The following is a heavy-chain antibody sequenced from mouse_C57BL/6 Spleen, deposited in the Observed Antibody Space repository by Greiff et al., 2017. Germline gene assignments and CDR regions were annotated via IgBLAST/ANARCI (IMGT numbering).Heavy chain of an antibody. CDR3: TDGYYDWYFDV. Sequence: VQLQQSGAELVRPGASVTLSCKASGYTFTDYEMHWVKQTPVHGLEWIGAIDPETGGTAYNQKFKGKAILTADKSSSTAYMELRSLTYEDAAVYYCTDGYYDWYFDVWGTGTTVTVSS. V-gene: IGHV1-15*01. CDR1: GYTFTDYE. J-gene: IGHJ1*03. D-gene: IGHD2-3*01. CDR2: IDPETGGT.